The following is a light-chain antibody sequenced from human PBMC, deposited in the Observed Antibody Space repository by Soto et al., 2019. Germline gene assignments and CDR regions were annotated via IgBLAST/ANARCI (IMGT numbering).Light chain of an antibody. CDR2: KAS. V-gene: IGKV1-5*03. Sequence: DIHMTQSPSTLSGSVGDRTTIACRASQTISSWLAWYQQKPGKAPKLLIYKASTLKSGVPSRFSGSGSGTEFTLTISSLQPDDFATYYCQQYNSYWTFGQGTKV. CDR3: QQYNSYWT. CDR1: QTISSW. J-gene: IGKJ1*01.